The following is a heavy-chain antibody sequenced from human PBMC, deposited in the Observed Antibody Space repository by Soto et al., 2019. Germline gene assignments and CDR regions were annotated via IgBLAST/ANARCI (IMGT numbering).Heavy chain of an antibody. CDR2: IYYSGST. CDR1: GGSISSYY. CDR3: AAYGSGWDIDY. J-gene: IGHJ4*02. Sequence: PSETLSLTCTVSGGSISSYYWSWIRQPPGKGLEWIGYIYYSGSTNYNPSLKSRVTISVDTSKNQFSLKLSSVTAADTAVYYCAAYGSGWDIDYWGQGTLVTVSS. V-gene: IGHV4-59*01. D-gene: IGHD6-19*01.